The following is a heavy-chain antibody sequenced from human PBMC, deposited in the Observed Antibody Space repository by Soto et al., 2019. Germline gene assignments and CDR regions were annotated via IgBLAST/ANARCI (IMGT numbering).Heavy chain of an antibody. CDR2: LSTSGDTT. CDR3: ARDTTGWATGYFDS. V-gene: IGHV3-23*01. J-gene: IGHJ4*02. D-gene: IGHD5-12*01. Sequence: EVQLLESGGGLVQPGGSLRLSCAASGVTFSNYFMSWVRQAPGKGLEWVSALSTSGDTTYYADSVKGRFTISRDNSKSTLYLQMKGLRAEDTALYYCARDTTGWATGYFDSWGQGTLVAVSS. CDR1: GVTFSNYF.